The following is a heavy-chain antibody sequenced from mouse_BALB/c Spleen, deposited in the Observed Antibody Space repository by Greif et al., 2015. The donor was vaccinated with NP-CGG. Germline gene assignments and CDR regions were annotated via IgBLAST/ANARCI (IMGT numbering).Heavy chain of an antibody. D-gene: IGHD2-3*01. J-gene: IGHJ4*01. CDR1: GYTFTSSW. Sequence: VQLQQSGSVLVRPGASVKLSCKASGYTFTSSWMHWAKQRPGQGLEWIGEIHPNSGNTNYNEKFKGKATLTVDTSSSTAYVDLSSLTSEDSAVYYCARGSYDGYYVDAMDYWGQGTSVTVS. V-gene: IGHV1S130*01. CDR2: IHPNSGNT. CDR3: ARGSYDGYYVDAMDY.